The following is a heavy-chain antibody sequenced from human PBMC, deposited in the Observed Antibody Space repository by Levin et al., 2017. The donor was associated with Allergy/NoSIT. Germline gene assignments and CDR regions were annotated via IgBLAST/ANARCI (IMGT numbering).Heavy chain of an antibody. J-gene: IGHJ4*02. CDR1: GFTFSSYA. CDR2: ISYDGSNK. V-gene: IGHV3-30-3*01. D-gene: IGHD4-17*01. CDR3: ARDSSGSLAVFGDVDY. Sequence: GESLKISCAASGFTFSSYAMHWVRQTPGKGLEWVAVISYDGSNKYYADSVKGRFTISRDNSKNTLYLQMNSLRAEDTAVYYCARDSSGSLAVFGDVDYWGQGILVTVSS.